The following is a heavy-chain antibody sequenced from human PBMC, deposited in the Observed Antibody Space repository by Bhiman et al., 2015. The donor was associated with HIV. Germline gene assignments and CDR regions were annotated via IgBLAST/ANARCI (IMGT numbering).Heavy chain of an antibody. J-gene: IGHJ3*01. V-gene: IGHV3-21*06. CDR2: ISSSSRYI. Sequence: EVQLVESGGGLVKPGGSLRLSCAASGFTFSSFSMNWVRQAPGKGLEWVSSISSSSRYIYYADSVKGRFTISRDNAKNSLYMQMNSLRAEDSAVYYCARDRGGGAFDVWGQGTMVTVSS. CDR1: GFTFSSFS. CDR3: ARDRGGGAFDV. D-gene: IGHD2-15*01.